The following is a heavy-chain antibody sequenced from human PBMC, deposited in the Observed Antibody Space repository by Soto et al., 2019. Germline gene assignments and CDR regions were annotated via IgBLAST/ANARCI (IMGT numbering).Heavy chain of an antibody. CDR3: AAASSTSGGYYGMDV. CDR1: GFTFTSSA. V-gene: IGHV1-58*02. J-gene: IGHJ6*02. CDR2: IVVGSGHT. Sequence: QMQLVQSGPEVKKPGTSVKVSCKTSGFTFTSSAMQWVRQARGQRLEWIGWIVVGSGHTNYALKFQERVTITRDMSTSTAYMELSSLRSEDTAMYYCAAASSTSGGYYGMDVWGQGTTVTVSS. D-gene: IGHD2-2*01.